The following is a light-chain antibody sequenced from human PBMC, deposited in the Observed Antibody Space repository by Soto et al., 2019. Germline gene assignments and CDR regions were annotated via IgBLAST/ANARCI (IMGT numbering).Light chain of an antibody. Sequence: EIVLTQSPGTLSLSPGERATLSCRASQSVSSSYIAWYQQKPGQAPRLLIYGASSRATGITDRFSGSGSGTDFTLTISRLEPEDFAVYYCQQYGSSPHFGPGTKVDIK. CDR1: QSVSSSY. CDR2: GAS. CDR3: QQYGSSPH. J-gene: IGKJ3*01. V-gene: IGKV3-20*01.